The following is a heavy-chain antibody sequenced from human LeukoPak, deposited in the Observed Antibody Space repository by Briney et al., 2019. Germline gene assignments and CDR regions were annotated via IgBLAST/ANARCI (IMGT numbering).Heavy chain of an antibody. V-gene: IGHV4-59*01. Sequence: PSETLYLTCSVSGGSIGTNFWSWIRQVPGNGLERIGYRSYSGSTNYNPSLKSRVSVSIDTSKNQFSLELNSVTAADTAVYYCARSDTHHIHSSSWHFDYWGQGTLVTVSS. D-gene: IGHD6-13*01. J-gene: IGHJ4*02. CDR1: GGSIGTNF. CDR2: RSYSGST. CDR3: ARSDTHHIHSSSWHFDY.